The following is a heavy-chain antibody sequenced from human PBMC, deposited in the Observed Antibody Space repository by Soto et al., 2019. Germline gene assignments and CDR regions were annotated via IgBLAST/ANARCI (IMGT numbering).Heavy chain of an antibody. CDR3: TRQHLDVPVASAIDY. D-gene: IGHD6-19*01. V-gene: IGHV3-73*02. Sequence: EVQLVESGGGLVQPGGSLKLSCAASGFTFSGSTIHWVRQTSGKGLEWVGRIPSKTNTYATAYAASVKGRFNISRDDSKNTAYLQMDSLKTEDTAVYYCTRQHLDVPVASAIDYWGQGTLVTVSS. CDR2: IPSKTNTYAT. CDR1: GFTFSGST. J-gene: IGHJ4*02.